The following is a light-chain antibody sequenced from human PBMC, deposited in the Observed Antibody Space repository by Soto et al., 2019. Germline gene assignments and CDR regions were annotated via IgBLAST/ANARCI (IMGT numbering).Light chain of an antibody. CDR2: SNS. CDR1: TSNIGSNY. J-gene: IGLJ2*01. V-gene: IGLV1-44*01. Sequence: QSVLSQPPSASGTPGQRVSISCSGSTSNIGSNYVSWYQQLPGTAPKLLIYSNSQRPSGVPDRFSGSKSDTSASLAISGLQSDDEADYYCAVWDNSLNGRVFGGGTKLTVL. CDR3: AVWDNSLNGRV.